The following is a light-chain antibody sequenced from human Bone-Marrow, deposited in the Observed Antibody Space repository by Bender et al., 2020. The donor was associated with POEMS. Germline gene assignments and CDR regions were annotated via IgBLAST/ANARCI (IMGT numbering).Light chain of an antibody. Sequence: SALTQPASVSGSPGLSITISCTGTSSDVGYYNLVSWYKQHPGKAPKLMIYEVNKRPSGVSHRFSGSKSGTTASLTISGLQAEDEADYYCCSYAGSSTFVVFGGGTKLTVL. CDR3: CSYAGSSTFVV. CDR1: SSDVGYYNL. CDR2: EVN. J-gene: IGLJ2*01. V-gene: IGLV2-23*02.